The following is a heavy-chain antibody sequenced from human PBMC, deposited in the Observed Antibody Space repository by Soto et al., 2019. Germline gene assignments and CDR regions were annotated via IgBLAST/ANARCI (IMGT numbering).Heavy chain of an antibody. Sequence: PGGSLRLSCAASGFTFSDAWMSWVRQAPGKGLDWVGRIKSKSDGGTTEYAAPVRGRFTISRDDSKNTLYLQMNSLRAEDTAVYYCAKLDYYGSGSEDVWGQGTTVTVSS. CDR1: GFTFSDAW. V-gene: IGHV3-15*01. J-gene: IGHJ6*02. CDR2: IKSKSDGGTT. D-gene: IGHD3-10*01. CDR3: AKLDYYGSGSEDV.